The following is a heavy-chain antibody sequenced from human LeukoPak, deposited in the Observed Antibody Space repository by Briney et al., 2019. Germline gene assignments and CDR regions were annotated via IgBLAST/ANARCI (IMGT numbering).Heavy chain of an antibody. CDR3: ARAAGDSYGYRYYFGY. D-gene: IGHD5-18*01. CDR1: GYTFTNYY. Sequence: ASVKVSCKASGYTFTNYYMHWVRQAPGQGLDWMGLINPNGGSTTYAQKFQGRVTMTRDTSTSTVYMQLSSLRSEDTAVYFCARAAGDSYGYRYYFGYWGQGTLVTVSS. CDR2: INPNGGST. J-gene: IGHJ4*02. V-gene: IGHV1-46*01.